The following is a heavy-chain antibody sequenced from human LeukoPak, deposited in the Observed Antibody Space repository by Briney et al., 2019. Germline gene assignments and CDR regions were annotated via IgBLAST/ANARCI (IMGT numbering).Heavy chain of an antibody. CDR2: INSDGSST. CDR3: AREDIVATIFYYFDY. J-gene: IGHJ4*02. CDR1: GFTFSSYW. V-gene: IGHV3-74*01. D-gene: IGHD5-12*01. Sequence: PGGSLRLSCAASGFTFSSYWMHWVRQAPGKGLVWVSRINSDGSSTSYADSVKGRFTISRDNAKNSLYLQMNSLRAEDTAVYYCAREDIVATIFYYFDYWGQGTLVTVSS.